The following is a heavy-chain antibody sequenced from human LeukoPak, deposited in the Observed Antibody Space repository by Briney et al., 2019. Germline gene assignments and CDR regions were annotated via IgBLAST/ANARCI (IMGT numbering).Heavy chain of an antibody. V-gene: IGHV3-7*01. CDR1: GFTFSNYW. CDR2: IKQVGSET. D-gene: IGHD3-3*01. J-gene: IGHJ4*02. Sequence: GGSLRLSCAASGFTFSNYWMSWVRRAPGKGLECVPNIKQVGSETHYVDSVRGRFTISRDNEKNSLYLQMNSLRADDTAIYYFARDFWGAYRVDFYDYWGQGAIVTVSS. CDR3: ARDFWGAYRVDFYDY.